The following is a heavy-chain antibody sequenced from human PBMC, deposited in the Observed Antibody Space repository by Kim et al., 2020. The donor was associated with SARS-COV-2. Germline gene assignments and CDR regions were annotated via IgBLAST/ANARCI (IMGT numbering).Heavy chain of an antibody. Sequence: GGSLRLSCAASGFTFTNYWLHWVRQAPGKGLEWVAWVDGDGSGTSYADSVKGRFTMSRDNAKNTVYLQMNSLRAEETAVYYCGSVFVYCGQGTHVTVSS. CDR1: GFTFTNYW. J-gene: IGHJ4*02. CDR3: GSVFVY. V-gene: IGHV3-74*01. D-gene: IGHD3-3*01. CDR2: VDGDGSGT.